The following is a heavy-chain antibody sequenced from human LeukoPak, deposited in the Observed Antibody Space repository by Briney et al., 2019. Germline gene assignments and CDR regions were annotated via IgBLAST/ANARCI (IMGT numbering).Heavy chain of an antibody. CDR2: ISHDGSTK. Sequence: PGGSLRLSCAASGFIFRDFAMDWVRQTPGKGLEWLAFISHDGSTKYYADSVKGRFTISRDNSKNTLYLQMNSLRAEDTAVYYCAKATRGSSGYYSHYWGQGTLVTVSS. CDR3: AKATRGSSGYYSHY. D-gene: IGHD3-22*01. V-gene: IGHV3-30*02. J-gene: IGHJ4*02. CDR1: GFIFRDFA.